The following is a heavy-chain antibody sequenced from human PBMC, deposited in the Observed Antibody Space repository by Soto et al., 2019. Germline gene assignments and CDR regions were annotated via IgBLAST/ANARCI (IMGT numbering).Heavy chain of an antibody. Sequence: SETLSLTCTVSGGSISSYYWSWIRQPPGKGLDWIGYIYYSGSTYYNPSLKSRVTISVDTSKNQFSLKLSSVTAADTAVYYCARAYVRGVQDSWGQGTLGPVSS. CDR3: ARAYVRGVQDS. J-gene: IGHJ4*02. V-gene: IGHV4-59*12. CDR1: GGSISSYY. CDR2: IYYSGST. D-gene: IGHD3-10*01.